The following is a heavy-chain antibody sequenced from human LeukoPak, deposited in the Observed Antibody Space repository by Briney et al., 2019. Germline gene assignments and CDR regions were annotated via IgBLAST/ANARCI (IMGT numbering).Heavy chain of an antibody. V-gene: IGHV3-30-3*01. D-gene: IGHD2-15*01. CDR1: GFTFSSYA. J-gene: IGHJ4*02. CDR2: ISYDGSNK. CDR3: ARGADIVVVVAATPYYFDY. Sequence: GGSLRLSCAASGFTFSSYAMHWVRQAPGKGLEWVAVISYDGSNKYYADSVKGRFTISRDNSKNTLYLQMNSLRAEDTAVYNCARGADIVVVVAATPYYFDYWGQGTLVTVSS.